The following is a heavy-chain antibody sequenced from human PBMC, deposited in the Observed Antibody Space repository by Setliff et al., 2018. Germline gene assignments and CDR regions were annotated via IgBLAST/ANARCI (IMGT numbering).Heavy chain of an antibody. CDR1: GFTFSRYA. Sequence: GGSLRLSCSASGFTFSRYAMHWVRQAPRKGLESVSAISSTGIPIYYADSVKARFTISRDDAQNTLYLQMGSLRTDDTAVYYCVRDPSVYGADSGSIWGQGTMVTVSS. CDR3: VRDPSVYGADSGSI. J-gene: IGHJ3*02. V-gene: IGHV3-64D*09. CDR2: ISSTGIPI. D-gene: IGHD2-21*02.